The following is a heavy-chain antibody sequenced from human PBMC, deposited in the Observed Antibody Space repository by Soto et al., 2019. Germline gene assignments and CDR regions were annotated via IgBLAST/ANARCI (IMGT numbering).Heavy chain of an antibody. V-gene: IGHV3-30*02. CDR1: GFTFSSYG. CDR2: IWYDGSNK. CDR3: AKDTFTDRNEGP. Sequence: PGGSLRLSCAASGFTFSSYGMHWVRQAPGKGLEWVAVIWYDGSNKYYADSVKGRFTISRDNSKNTLYLQMNSLRAEDTAVYYCAKDTFTDRNEGPWGQATLVTVSS. J-gene: IGHJ4*02. D-gene: IGHD3-16*01.